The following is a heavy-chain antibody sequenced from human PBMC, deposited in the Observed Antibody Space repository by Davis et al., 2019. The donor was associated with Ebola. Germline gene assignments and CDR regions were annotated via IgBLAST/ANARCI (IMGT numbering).Heavy chain of an antibody. CDR2: VSHDGSNQ. J-gene: IGHJ4*02. V-gene: IGHV3-30*18. CDR3: AKERDSSGSYFDY. D-gene: IGHD3-22*01. Sequence: GESLKISCAASGFTFSTYGMLWVRQAPGEGLEWVAVVSHDGSNQHYADSVKGRFTISRDNSKNTLYLQMNSLRAEDTAVYYCAKERDSSGSYFDYWGQGTLVTFSS. CDR1: GFTFSTYG.